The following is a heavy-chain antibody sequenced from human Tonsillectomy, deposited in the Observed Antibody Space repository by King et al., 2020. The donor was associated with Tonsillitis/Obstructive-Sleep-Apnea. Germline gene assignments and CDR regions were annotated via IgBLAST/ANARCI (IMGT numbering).Heavy chain of an antibody. Sequence: VQLQESGPGLVKPSETLSLTCTVSGGSVSSGSYYWSWIRQPPGKGLEWIGYIYYSGSTNYNPSLKIRVTISVDTSKNQFSLKLTSVTAADTAVYYCARVLTNYYYYYMDVWGKGTTVTVSS. CDR2: IYYSGST. J-gene: IGHJ6*03. CDR1: GGSVSSGSYY. V-gene: IGHV4-61*01. CDR3: ARVLTNYYYYYMDV.